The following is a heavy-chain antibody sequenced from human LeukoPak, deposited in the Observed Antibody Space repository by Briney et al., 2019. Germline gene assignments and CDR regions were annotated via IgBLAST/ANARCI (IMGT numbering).Heavy chain of an antibody. CDR2: ISPGGGTT. V-gene: IGHV3-23*01. CDR1: GFAFGSEA. J-gene: IGHJ3*01. D-gene: IGHD4-17*01. Sequence: PGGSLRLSCAVSGFAFGSEAMSWVRQSPARGLEWVASISPGGGTTYYADYVKGRFTISRDNSKSTLFLQMNSLRAEDTAVYYCTKDPNGDYVGAFDFWGQGTMVTVSS. CDR3: TKDPNGDYVGAFDF.